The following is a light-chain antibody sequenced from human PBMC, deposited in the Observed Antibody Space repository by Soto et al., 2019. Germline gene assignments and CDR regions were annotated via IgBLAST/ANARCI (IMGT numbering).Light chain of an antibody. V-gene: IGLV2-14*01. CDR2: EVT. CDR3: SSYTNINTRACV. CDR1: SGDIGSYNR. Sequence: ALTQPASVSGSPGQSITISCTGTSGDIGSYNRVSWYQQHPGRAPKLIIYEVTDRPSGVSNRFSGSKSGNTASLTISGLQAEDEAEYYCSSYTNINTRACVFGTGTKVTVL. J-gene: IGLJ1*01.